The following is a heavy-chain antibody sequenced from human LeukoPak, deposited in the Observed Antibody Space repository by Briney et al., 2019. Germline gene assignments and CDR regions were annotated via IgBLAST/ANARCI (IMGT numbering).Heavy chain of an antibody. D-gene: IGHD6-13*01. J-gene: IGHJ6*02. V-gene: IGHV1-18*01. CDR3: ARVSWRAAAPMDV. CDR2: ISAYNGNT. Sequence: GASVKVSCKASGYTFTSYDINWVRQATGQGLEWMGWISAYNGNTNYAQKLQGRVTMTTDTSTSTAYMELRSLRSDDTAVYYCARVSWRAAAPMDVWGQGTTVTVSS. CDR1: GYTFTSYD.